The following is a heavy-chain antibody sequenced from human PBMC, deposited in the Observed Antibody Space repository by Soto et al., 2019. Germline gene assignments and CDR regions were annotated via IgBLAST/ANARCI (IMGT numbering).Heavy chain of an antibody. CDR1: GFTFSTYS. D-gene: IGHD2-2*01. V-gene: IGHV3-21*01. J-gene: IGHJ5*02. CDR3: ASGLYCGSTSCYLDP. CDR2: ISSSSSYI. Sequence: GGSLRLSCAASGFTFSTYSMNWVRQAPGKGLEWVSSISSSSSYIYYADSVKGRFTISRDNAKNSLYLQMNSLRAEDTAVYYCASGLYCGSTSCYLDPWGQGTLVTVSS.